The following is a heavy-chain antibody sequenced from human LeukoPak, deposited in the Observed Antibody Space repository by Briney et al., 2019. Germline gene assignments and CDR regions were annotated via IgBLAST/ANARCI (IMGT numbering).Heavy chain of an antibody. D-gene: IGHD6-13*01. Sequence: SETLSLTCTVSGGSISSYYWSWIRQPPGKGLEWIGYIHYSGSTNYNPSLKSRVTISVDTSKNQFSLKLSSVTAADTAVYYCARDMRSGSSWYRDWFDPWGQGTLVTVSS. V-gene: IGHV4-59*12. CDR3: ARDMRSGSSWYRDWFDP. CDR2: IHYSGST. J-gene: IGHJ5*02. CDR1: GGSISSYY.